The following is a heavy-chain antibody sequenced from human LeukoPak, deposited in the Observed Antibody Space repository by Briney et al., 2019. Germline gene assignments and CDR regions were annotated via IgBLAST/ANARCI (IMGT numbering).Heavy chain of an antibody. Sequence: ASVKVSCKASGYTFTGYYIHWVRQAPGQGLEWMGWINFNSGGTNYAQNFQGRVTLTSDTSITTVYMELTRLRSDDTAIYFCARSGYIYAYDYWGQGTLVTLCS. V-gene: IGHV1-2*02. CDR1: GYTFTGYY. J-gene: IGHJ4*02. CDR3: ARSGYIYAYDY. D-gene: IGHD5-18*01. CDR2: INFNSGGT.